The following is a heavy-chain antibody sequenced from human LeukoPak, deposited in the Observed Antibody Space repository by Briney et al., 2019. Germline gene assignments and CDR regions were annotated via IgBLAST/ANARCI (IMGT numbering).Heavy chain of an antibody. CDR2: INSDGSST. CDR1: GFTFSSYW. V-gene: IGHV3-74*01. J-gene: IGHJ4*02. Sequence: GGSLRLSCAASGFTFSSYWMHWVRQAPGKGLVWVSRINSDGSSTSYADSVKGQFTISRDNAKNTLYLQMNSLRAEDTAVYYCARTFGEQFPFDYWGQGTLVTVSS. D-gene: IGHD3-10*01. CDR3: ARTFGEQFPFDY.